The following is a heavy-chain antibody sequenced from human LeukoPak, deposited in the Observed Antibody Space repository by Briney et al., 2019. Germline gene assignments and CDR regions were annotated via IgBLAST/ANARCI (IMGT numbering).Heavy chain of an antibody. Sequence: GASVKVSCKASGYTFSSYSITWVRQAPGQGLEWMGWISTFNGNTNYAQKFQGRVTLTTDTSTNTAYMDLRSLRFDDTAVYYCARGNWNDPKVHSDYWGQGTLATVSS. D-gene: IGHD1-1*01. V-gene: IGHV1-18*01. CDR2: ISTFNGNT. CDR3: ARGNWNDPKVHSDY. CDR1: GYTFSSYS. J-gene: IGHJ4*02.